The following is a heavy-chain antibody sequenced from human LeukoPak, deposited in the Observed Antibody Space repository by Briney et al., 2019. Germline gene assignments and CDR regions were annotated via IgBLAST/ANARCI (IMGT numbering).Heavy chain of an antibody. Sequence: PSGTLSLTCAVSGGSISSSNWWSWVRQPPGKGLEWIGEIYHSGSTNYNPSLKSRVTISVDKSKNQFSLKLSSVTAADTAVYYCARVGGSELGIAAAGTAYFDYWGQGTLVTVSS. D-gene: IGHD6-13*01. J-gene: IGHJ4*02. V-gene: IGHV4-4*02. CDR3: ARVGGSELGIAAAGTAYFDY. CDR1: GGSISSSNW. CDR2: IYHSGST.